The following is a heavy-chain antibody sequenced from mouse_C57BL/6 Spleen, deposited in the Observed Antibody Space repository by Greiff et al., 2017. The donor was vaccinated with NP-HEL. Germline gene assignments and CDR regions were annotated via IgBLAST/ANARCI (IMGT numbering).Heavy chain of an antibody. CDR2: IDPSDSYT. CDR1: GYTFTSYW. CDR3: ARGELTGYFDY. D-gene: IGHD4-1*01. Sequence: QVQLQQPGAELVRPGTSVKLSCKASGYTFTSYWMHWVKQRPGQGLEWIGVIDPSDSYTNYNQKFKGKATLTVDTSSSTAYMQLSSLTSEDSAVYYCARGELTGYFDYWGQGTTLTVSS. V-gene: IGHV1-59*01. J-gene: IGHJ2*01.